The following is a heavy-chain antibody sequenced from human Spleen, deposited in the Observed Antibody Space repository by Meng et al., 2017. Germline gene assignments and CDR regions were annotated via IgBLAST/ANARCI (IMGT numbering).Heavy chain of an antibody. Sequence: QVQLGRAGAEVKKPGAPVKVSCKASGYTFPDYWLHWVRRAPGQGLEWMGRINPKSGDTHYAQRFQGRVTMTGDTSISTAYMELSGLRSDDTAMYYCARDEDISAAGKLFGDYWGQGTLVTVSS. CDR3: ARDEDISAAGKLFGDY. CDR2: INPKSGDT. CDR1: GYTFPDYW. J-gene: IGHJ4*02. V-gene: IGHV1-2*06. D-gene: IGHD6-13*01.